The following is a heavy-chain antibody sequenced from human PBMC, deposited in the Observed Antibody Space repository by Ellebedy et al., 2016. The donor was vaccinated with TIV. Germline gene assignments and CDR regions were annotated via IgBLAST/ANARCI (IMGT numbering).Heavy chain of an antibody. Sequence: GESLKISXAASGFTVSSNYMSWVRQAPGKGLEWVSVIYSGGSTYYADSVKGRFTISRDNAKNSLYLQMNSLRAEDTALYYCAKDMDPYSGTSGTFDYWGQGTLVTVSS. J-gene: IGHJ4*02. D-gene: IGHD5-12*01. CDR2: IYSGGST. CDR1: GFTVSSNY. V-gene: IGHV3-53*05. CDR3: AKDMDPYSGTSGTFDY.